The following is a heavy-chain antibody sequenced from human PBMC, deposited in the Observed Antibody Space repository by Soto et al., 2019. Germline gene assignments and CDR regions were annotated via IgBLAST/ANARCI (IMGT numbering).Heavy chain of an antibody. D-gene: IGHD3-22*01. CDR3: ARVGEIYYDSSGYLLY. CDR1: GYTFTGYY. Sequence: ASVKVSGKASGYTFTGYYMHRVRQAPGQALEWMGWINPNSGGTNYAQKFQGGVTMTRDTSISTAYMELNSLRDEDTAVYYCARVGEIYYDSSGYLLYWGQGTLVTVSS. J-gene: IGHJ4*02. CDR2: INPNSGGT. V-gene: IGHV1-2*02.